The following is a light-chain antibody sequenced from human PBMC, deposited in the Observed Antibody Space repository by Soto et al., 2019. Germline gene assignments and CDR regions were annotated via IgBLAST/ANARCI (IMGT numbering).Light chain of an antibody. J-gene: IGLJ2*01. CDR3: SSYAGTNTLVL. V-gene: IGLV2-14*01. CDR1: SSDIGGYNY. Sequence: QAVVTQPASVSGSPGQSITISCTGTSSDIGGYNYVSWFQQHPGKAPKLIIYDGNNRPSGVSNRFSGSKSGTTASLAISGLQAEDEAEYSCSSYAGTNTLVLFGGGTKLTVL. CDR2: DGN.